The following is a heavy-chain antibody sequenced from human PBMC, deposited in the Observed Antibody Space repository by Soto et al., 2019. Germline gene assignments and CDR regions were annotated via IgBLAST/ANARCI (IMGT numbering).Heavy chain of an antibody. Sequence: QVQLVQSGAEVKKPGSSVKVSCKASGGTFSSYAISWVRQAPGQGLEWMGGIIPIFGTANYAQKFQGRVTITVDESTSTAYMELSSLRSEDTAVYYCATRYYYDSSGYDVYYYYGMDVWGQGTTVTVSS. V-gene: IGHV1-69*01. CDR1: GGTFSSYA. D-gene: IGHD3-22*01. J-gene: IGHJ6*02. CDR3: ATRYYYDSSGYDVYYYYGMDV. CDR2: IIPIFGTA.